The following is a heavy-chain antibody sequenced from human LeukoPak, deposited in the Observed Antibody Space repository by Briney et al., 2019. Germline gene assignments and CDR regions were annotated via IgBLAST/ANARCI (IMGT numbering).Heavy chain of an antibody. Sequence: ASVKVSCKASGYTFTGYYIHWVRQAPGQGLEWMGWINPNSGGTNYIQKFQGRVTMTRDTSISTAYMELSRLRSDDTAVYYCARAYDILTGYRLTYYYYMDVWGKGTTVTISS. CDR3: ARAYDILTGYRLTYYYYMDV. CDR2: INPNSGGT. V-gene: IGHV1-2*02. D-gene: IGHD3-9*01. J-gene: IGHJ6*03. CDR1: GYTFTGYY.